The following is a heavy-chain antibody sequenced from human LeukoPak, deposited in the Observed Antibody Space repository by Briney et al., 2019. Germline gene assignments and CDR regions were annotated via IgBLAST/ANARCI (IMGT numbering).Heavy chain of an antibody. V-gene: IGHV3-48*03. Sequence: GGSLRLSCAASGFTFSSYEMNWVRQAPGKGLEWVSYISSSGSTIYYAESVKGRFTISRDNDKNSLYLQMNSLRAEDTAVYYCARGFRKGAFDYWGQGTLVTVSP. CDR3: ARGFRKGAFDY. CDR1: GFTFSSYE. D-gene: IGHD3-16*01. J-gene: IGHJ4*02. CDR2: ISSSGSTI.